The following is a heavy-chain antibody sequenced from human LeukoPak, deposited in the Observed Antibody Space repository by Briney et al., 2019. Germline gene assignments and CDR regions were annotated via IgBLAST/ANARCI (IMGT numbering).Heavy chain of an antibody. Sequence: PGGSLRLSCAASGFTFSSYGMHWVRQAPGKGLEWVAVISYDGSNKYYADSVKGRFTISRDNSKNTLYLQMNSLRAEDTAVYYCAKDRDVFWSGSELGGFDPWGQGTLVTVSS. J-gene: IGHJ5*02. V-gene: IGHV3-30*18. CDR3: AKDRDVFWSGSELGGFDP. CDR2: ISYDGSNK. CDR1: GFTFSSYG. D-gene: IGHD3-3*01.